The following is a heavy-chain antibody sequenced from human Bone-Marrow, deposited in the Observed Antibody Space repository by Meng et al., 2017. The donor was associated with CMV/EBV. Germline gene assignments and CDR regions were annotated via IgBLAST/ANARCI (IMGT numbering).Heavy chain of an antibody. Sequence: ASVKVSCKASGYTFTSYDINWVRQATGQGLEWMGWMNPNSGNIGYAQKFQGRVTMTRDTSISTAYMELSSLTSEDTAVYYCARDWSEPEYYYYYGMDVWGQGTTVTVSS. CDR1: GYTFTSYD. CDR3: ARDWSEPEYYYYYGMDV. CDR2: MNPNSGNI. J-gene: IGHJ6*02. V-gene: IGHV1-8*01. D-gene: IGHD3-3*01.